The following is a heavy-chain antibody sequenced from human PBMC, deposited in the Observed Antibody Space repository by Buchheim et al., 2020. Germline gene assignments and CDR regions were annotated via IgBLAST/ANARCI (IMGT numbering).Heavy chain of an antibody. V-gene: IGHV3-30-3*01. J-gene: IGHJ6*02. CDR1: GFTFSSYA. CDR2: VSYDGNHK. Sequence: QVQLVESGGGVVQPGRSLRLSCAASGFTFSSYALHWVRQAPGKGLEWVAVVSYDGNHKYYADSVKGRFTISRDNFENTLSLQMNSLRAEDTAVYYCTREVGGLWRLGALWDGMDVWGQGTT. CDR3: TREVGGLWRLGALWDGMDV. D-gene: IGHD3-16*01.